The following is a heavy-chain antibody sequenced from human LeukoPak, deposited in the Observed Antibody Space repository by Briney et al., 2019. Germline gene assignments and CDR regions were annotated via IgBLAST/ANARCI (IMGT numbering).Heavy chain of an antibody. Sequence: TGGSLRLSCAASGFTFSRYSMNWVRQAPGKGLEWVSSISISSNYIYYTDSVKGRFTISRDNAKNSLYLQMNSLRAEDTAVYYCARGSRSRVVERDAFDIWGQGTMVTVSS. V-gene: IGHV3-21*01. J-gene: IGHJ3*02. D-gene: IGHD3-3*01. CDR3: ARGSRSRVVERDAFDI. CDR2: ISISSNYI. CDR1: GFTFSRYS.